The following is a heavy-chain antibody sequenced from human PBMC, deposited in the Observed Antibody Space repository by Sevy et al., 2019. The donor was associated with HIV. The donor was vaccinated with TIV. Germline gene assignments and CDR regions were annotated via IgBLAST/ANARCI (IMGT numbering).Heavy chain of an antibody. Sequence: SETLSLTYTVSGGSVSSSSYYWGWIRQPPGKGLDWIGSIYYSGSTYYNPSLKSRVTISVDTSKNQFSLKVRPVTAADTAVYYCAREGPRIAQFDYWGQGALVTVSS. CDR3: AREGPRIAQFDY. V-gene: IGHV4-39*02. CDR2: IYYSGST. D-gene: IGHD6-13*01. CDR1: GGSVSSSSYY. J-gene: IGHJ4*02.